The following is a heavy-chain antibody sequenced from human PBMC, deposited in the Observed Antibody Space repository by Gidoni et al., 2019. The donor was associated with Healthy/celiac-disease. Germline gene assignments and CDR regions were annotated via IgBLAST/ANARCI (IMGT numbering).Heavy chain of an antibody. Sequence: EVQLVQSGAEVKKPGESLKISCKGSGYSFTSYWIGWGRQMPGKGLEWMGIIYPGDSDTRYSPYFQGQVTISADKSISTAYLQWSSLKASDTAMYYCARREYYYDSSGYPFDYWGQGTLVTVSS. CDR2: IYPGDSDT. V-gene: IGHV5-51*01. CDR1: GYSFTSYW. J-gene: IGHJ4*02. D-gene: IGHD3-22*01. CDR3: ARREYYYDSSGYPFDY.